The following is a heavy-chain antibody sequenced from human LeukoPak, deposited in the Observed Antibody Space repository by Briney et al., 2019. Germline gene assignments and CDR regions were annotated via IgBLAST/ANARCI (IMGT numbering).Heavy chain of an antibody. CDR1: GFTFSDYY. CDR3: AGGKLEEGWFDP. Sequence: TGGSLRLSCAASGFTFSDYYMSWIRQAPGKGLEWVSYISSSGSTIYYADSVKGRFTISRDNSKNTLYLQMNSLRAEDTAVYYCAGGKLEEGWFDPWGQGTLVTVSS. D-gene: IGHD3-16*01. CDR2: ISSSGSTI. V-gene: IGHV3-11*04. J-gene: IGHJ5*02.